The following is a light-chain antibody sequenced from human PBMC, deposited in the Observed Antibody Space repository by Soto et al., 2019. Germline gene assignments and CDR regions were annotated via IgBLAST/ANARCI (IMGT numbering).Light chain of an antibody. V-gene: IGLV2-23*02. CDR2: EVS. J-gene: IGLJ2*01. CDR3: CSYAGSRTCVG. CDR1: SSDVGSYNL. Sequence: QSALTQPASVSGSPGQSITISCTGTSSDVGSYNLVSWYQQHPGKAPKLMIYEVSKRPSGVSNRFSGSKSGNTASLTISGLQAGYESDSSCCSYAGSRTCVGCVGGTQLTGL.